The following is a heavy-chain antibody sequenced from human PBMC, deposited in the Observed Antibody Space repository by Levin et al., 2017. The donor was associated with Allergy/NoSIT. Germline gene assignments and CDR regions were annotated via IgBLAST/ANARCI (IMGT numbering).Heavy chain of an antibody. V-gene: IGHV3-21*01. CDR2: ISSSSSYI. CDR3: ARAAGTMATPYYYDSRHWGLEY. CDR1: GFTFSSYS. Sequence: GGSLRLSCAASGFTFSSYSMNWVRQAPGKGLEWVSSISSSSSYIYYADSVKGRFTISRDNAKNSLYLQMNSLRAEDTAVYYCARAAGTMATPYYYDSRHWGLEYWGQGTLVTVSS. D-gene: IGHD3-22*01. J-gene: IGHJ4*02.